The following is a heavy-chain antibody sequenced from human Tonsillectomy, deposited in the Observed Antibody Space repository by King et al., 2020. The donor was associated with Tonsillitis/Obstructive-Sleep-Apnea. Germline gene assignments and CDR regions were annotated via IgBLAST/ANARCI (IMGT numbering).Heavy chain of an antibody. J-gene: IGHJ4*02. CDR2: IFHRGNT. CDR3: ARQKVAGCSVDH. V-gene: IGHV4-39*01. Sequence: QLQESGPGLVKPSETLALTCSVFGDSISSYNYYWGWIRQPPGMGLEWIGNIFHRGNTYYNRSLKSRALVSVDSSKSQFSLRLSSVTAADAGVYYCARQKVAGCSVDHWGQGTLVSVSS. CDR1: GDSISSYNYY. D-gene: IGHD2-15*01.